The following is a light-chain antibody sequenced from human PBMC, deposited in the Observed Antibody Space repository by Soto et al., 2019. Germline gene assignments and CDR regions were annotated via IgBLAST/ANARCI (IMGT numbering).Light chain of an antibody. CDR1: SSDVGGYNY. CDR2: EVS. CDR3: SSYAGSNTFPYV. J-gene: IGLJ1*01. V-gene: IGLV2-8*01. Sequence: QSALTQPPSASGSPGQSVTISCTGTSSDVGGYNYVSWYQQHPGKAPKLMIYEVSKRPSGVPDRFSGSKSGNTASLTVSGLQAEAEADYYCSSYAGSNTFPYVFGTGTKVAVL.